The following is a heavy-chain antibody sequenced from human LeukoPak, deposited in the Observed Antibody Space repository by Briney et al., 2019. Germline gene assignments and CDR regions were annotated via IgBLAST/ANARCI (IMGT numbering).Heavy chain of an antibody. CDR1: GGSISSGGYS. V-gene: IGHV4-30-2*01. CDR3: ASSHYYDSSGTPDWFDP. J-gene: IGHJ5*02. CDR2: IYHSGST. Sequence: SETLSLTCAVSGGSISSGGYSWSWIRQPPGKGLEWIGYIYHSGSTYYNPSLKSRVTISVDRSKNQFSLKLSSVTAADTAVYYCASSHYYDSSGTPDWFDPWGQGTLLTVSS. D-gene: IGHD3-22*01.